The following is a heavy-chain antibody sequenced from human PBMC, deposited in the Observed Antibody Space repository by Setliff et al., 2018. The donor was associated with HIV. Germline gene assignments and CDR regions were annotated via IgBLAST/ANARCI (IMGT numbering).Heavy chain of an antibody. CDR1: GFTFSSYW. D-gene: IGHD3-3*01. V-gene: IGHV3-7*03. Sequence: PGGSLRLSCAASGFTFSSYWMSWVRQAPGKGLEWVANIKQDGSEKYYVDSMKGRFSISRDNAKNSLYLQMNSLRAEDTAVYYCAKDKYSSRRITIFGGSVPLDYWDQGTLVTVSS. CDR2: IKQDGSEK. CDR3: AKDKYSSRRITIFGGSVPLDY. J-gene: IGHJ4*02.